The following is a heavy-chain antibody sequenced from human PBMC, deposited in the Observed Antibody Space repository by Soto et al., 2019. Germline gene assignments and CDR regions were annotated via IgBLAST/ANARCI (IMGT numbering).Heavy chain of an antibody. CDR1: GGSISSGGYY. D-gene: IGHD3-10*01. J-gene: IGHJ3*02. CDR3: ARDLTTAARGAFDI. V-gene: IGHV4-31*02. Sequence: SETLSLTCTVSGGSISSGGYYWSWIRQHPGKGLEWIGYIYYSGSTYYNPSLKSRVTISVDTSKNQFSLKLSSVTAADTAVYYCARDLTTAARGAFDIWGQGTMVTVSS. CDR2: IYYSGST.